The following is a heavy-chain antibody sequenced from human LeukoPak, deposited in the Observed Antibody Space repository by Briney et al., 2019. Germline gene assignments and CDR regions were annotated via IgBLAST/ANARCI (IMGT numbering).Heavy chain of an antibody. CDR3: ARDSLWFGELFPIDY. V-gene: IGHV1-2*02. CDR1: GYTFTGYY. J-gene: IGHJ4*02. D-gene: IGHD3-10*01. Sequence: ASVTVSCKASGYTFTGYYMHWVRQAPGQGLEWMGWINPNSGGTNYAQKFQGRVTMTRDTSISTAYMELSRLRSDDTAVYYCARDSLWFGELFPIDYWGQGTLVTVSS. CDR2: INPNSGGT.